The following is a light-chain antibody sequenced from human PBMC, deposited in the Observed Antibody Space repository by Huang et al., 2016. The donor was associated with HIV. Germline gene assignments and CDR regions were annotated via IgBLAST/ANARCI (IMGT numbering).Light chain of an antibody. CDR1: QIVNTY. J-gene: IGKJ3*01. Sequence: DIQMTQSPSSLSASVGDRVTITCRAGQIVNTYLNWYHQRPGKAPSLLIYGASRLHSGVPSIFSGSGSGSDFTLIISGLQPEDIGTYYCQQSIRTPFTFGPGT. CDR2: GAS. CDR3: QQSIRTPFT. V-gene: IGKV1-39*01.